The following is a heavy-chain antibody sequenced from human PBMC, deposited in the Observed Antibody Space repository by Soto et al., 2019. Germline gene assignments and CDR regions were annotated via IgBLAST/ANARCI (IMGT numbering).Heavy chain of an antibody. CDR1: GGSISSGGSS. Sequence: TSGTLSPTCAVSGGSISSGGSSWSWIRQPPGKGLEWIGYIYHSGSTYYNPSLKSRVTISVDRSKNQFSLQLSSVTAADTAVYYCARAGDSSGPVALGYWGQGTLVTVSS. V-gene: IGHV4-30-2*01. J-gene: IGHJ1*01. CDR2: IYHSGST. CDR3: ARAGDSSGPVALGY. D-gene: IGHD6-19*01.